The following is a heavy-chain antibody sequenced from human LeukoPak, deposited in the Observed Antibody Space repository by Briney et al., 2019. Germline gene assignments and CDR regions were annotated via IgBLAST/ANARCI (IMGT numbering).Heavy chain of an antibody. CDR3: ARGRDMVRGVKRQNHDAFDI. CDR1: GYTFTSYY. CDR2: INPSGGST. Sequence: GASVKVSCKASGYTFTSYYMHWVRQAPGQGLEWMGIINPSGGSTSYAQKFQGRVTMTRDTSTSTVYMELSSLRSEDTAVYCCARGRDMVRGVKRQNHDAFDIWGQGTMVTVSS. J-gene: IGHJ3*02. V-gene: IGHV1-46*01. D-gene: IGHD3-10*01.